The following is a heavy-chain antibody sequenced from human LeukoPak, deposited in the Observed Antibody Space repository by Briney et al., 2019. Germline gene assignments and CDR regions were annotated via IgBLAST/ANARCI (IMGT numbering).Heavy chain of an antibody. CDR1: GITFNSYW. Sequence: GGSLRLSCAASGITFNSYWMTWVRQAPGKGLEWVANIKQDGSGKYYVDSVKGRFTISRDNAKNSLYLQMNSLRAEDTAVYYCARKNGLDYWGQGTLVTVSS. CDR3: ARKNGLDY. CDR2: IKQDGSGK. J-gene: IGHJ4*02. V-gene: IGHV3-7*01.